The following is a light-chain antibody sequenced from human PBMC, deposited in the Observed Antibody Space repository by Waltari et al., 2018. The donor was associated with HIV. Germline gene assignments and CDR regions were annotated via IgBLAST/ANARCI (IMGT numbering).Light chain of an antibody. Sequence: IVLTQSPGTLSLSPGERATVSCRASQSVSSYYLAWYQQKPGQAPRLLVDGVSTRATGAPDRFSGSGSGTDFTLTVSRLEPEDFAVYYCQHYGYSPTFGRGTKVEIK. CDR1: QSVSSYY. J-gene: IGKJ1*01. CDR3: QHYGYSPT. CDR2: GVS. V-gene: IGKV3-20*01.